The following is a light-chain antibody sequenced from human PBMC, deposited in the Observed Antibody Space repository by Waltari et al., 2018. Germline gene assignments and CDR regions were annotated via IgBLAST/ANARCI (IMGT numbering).Light chain of an antibody. CDR2: DVS. CDR3: SSYTSSSTRV. J-gene: IGLJ1*01. Sequence: QSPLPQPAAVSGYPGQSLTISCPGTSSDVGGYNYVSWYQQHSRKAPKLMIYDVSNRPSGVSNRFSGSKSDNTAPLTISGLQAEDEADYYCSSYTSSSTRVFGTGTKVTVL. V-gene: IGLV2-14*03. CDR1: SSDVGGYNY.